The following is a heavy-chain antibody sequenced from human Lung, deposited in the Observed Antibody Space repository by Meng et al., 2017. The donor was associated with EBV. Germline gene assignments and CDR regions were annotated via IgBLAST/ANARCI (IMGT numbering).Heavy chain of an antibody. CDR3: ARVVAGRYNWFDP. CDR1: GGSISSGGYY. V-gene: IGHV4-31*01. D-gene: IGHD6-6*01. CDR2: IYYSGST. Sequence: QGQLQESGPGLVKPSQTLALTCTVSGGSISSGGYYWSWIRQHPGKGLEWIGYIYYSGSTYYNPSLKSLVTISVDTFKNQFSLKLSSVTAADTAVYYCARVVAGRYNWFDPWGQGTLVTVSS. J-gene: IGHJ5*02.